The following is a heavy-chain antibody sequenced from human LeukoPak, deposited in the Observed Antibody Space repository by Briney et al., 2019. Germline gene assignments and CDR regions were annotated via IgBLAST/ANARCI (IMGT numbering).Heavy chain of an antibody. V-gene: IGHV3-30-3*01. CDR2: ISCDGSNK. Sequence: GGSLRLSCAASGFTFSDYAMHWVRQAPGKGLEWVAVISCDGSNKYYADSVKGRFTISRDNSKNTLYLQMNSLRAEDTAVYYCARRFQTATSDYWGQGTLVTVSS. D-gene: IGHD5-18*01. J-gene: IGHJ4*02. CDR3: ARRFQTATSDY. CDR1: GFTFSDYA.